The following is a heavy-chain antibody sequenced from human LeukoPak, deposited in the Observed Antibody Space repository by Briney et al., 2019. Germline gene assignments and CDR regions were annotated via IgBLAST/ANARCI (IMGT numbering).Heavy chain of an antibody. D-gene: IGHD6-13*01. Sequence: PSETLSLTCTVSGGSISSDNYYWSWIRHHPRKGLEWIGYIYYNGATYYNPSLQSRVTISIDPSNNQFSLKLSSVTAADTAVYYCARDGIAATGLTFDYWGQGTLVTVSS. CDR2: IYYNGAT. CDR3: ARDGIAATGLTFDY. J-gene: IGHJ4*02. CDR1: GGSISSDNYY. V-gene: IGHV4-30-4*01.